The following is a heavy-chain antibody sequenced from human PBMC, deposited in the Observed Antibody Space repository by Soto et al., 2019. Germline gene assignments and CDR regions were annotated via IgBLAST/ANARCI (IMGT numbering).Heavy chain of an antibody. Sequence: EVQLLESGGGLVQPGGSLRLSCAASGFIFSTYAMNWVRQAPGKGLELVASIDQSGGTAYYAESVRGRFAISRDNSSNTLYLQMSSLRAEDTALYYCAHPRGYGVFDAVDIWGQGTMVTVSS. CDR1: GFIFSTYA. V-gene: IGHV3-23*01. D-gene: IGHD4-17*01. CDR2: IDQSGGTA. J-gene: IGHJ3*02. CDR3: AHPRGYGVFDAVDI.